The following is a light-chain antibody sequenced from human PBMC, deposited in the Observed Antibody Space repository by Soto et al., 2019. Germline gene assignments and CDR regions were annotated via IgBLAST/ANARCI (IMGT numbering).Light chain of an antibody. J-gene: IGKJ4*01. Sequence: NIQMTQSPSAMSASVGDRVTITCRARQGITNCLAWFQQKPGKVPNHLIFAASSLQSGVPSRFSGSGSGTEFTLTISSLQPEDFANYYCLQHNSYSFGGGTKVEIK. V-gene: IGKV1D-17*01. CDR3: LQHNSYS. CDR1: QGITNC. CDR2: AAS.